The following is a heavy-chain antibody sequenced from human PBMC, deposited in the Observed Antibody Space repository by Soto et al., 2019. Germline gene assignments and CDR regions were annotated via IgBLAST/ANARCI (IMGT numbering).Heavy chain of an antibody. Sequence: EVQLVESGGGLVKPGGSLRLSCAASGFTFSSYSMNWVRQAPGKGLEWVSAISSSSSYIYYADSVKGRFTISRDNAKNSLYLQMNSLIAEDTAVYYCTRIDSGSYCGGTGWGQGTLVTVSS. CDR1: GFTFSSYS. CDR3: TRIDSGSYCGGTG. V-gene: IGHV3-21*01. J-gene: IGHJ4*02. D-gene: IGHD1-26*01. CDR2: ISSSSSYI.